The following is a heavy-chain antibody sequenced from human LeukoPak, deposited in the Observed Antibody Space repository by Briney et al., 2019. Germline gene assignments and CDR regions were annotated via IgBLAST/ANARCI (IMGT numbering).Heavy chain of an antibody. CDR3: ARMVGWGARRYYYYYMDV. CDR1: GGSISSYY. CDR2: IYYSGST. V-gene: IGHV4-59*01. D-gene: IGHD1-26*01. Sequence: PSETLSLTCTVSGGSISSYYWSWIRQPPGKGLEWIGYIYYSGSTNYNPSLKSRVTISVDTSKNQFSLKLNPVTAADTAVYYCARMVGWGARRYYYYYMDVWGKGTTVTISS. J-gene: IGHJ6*03.